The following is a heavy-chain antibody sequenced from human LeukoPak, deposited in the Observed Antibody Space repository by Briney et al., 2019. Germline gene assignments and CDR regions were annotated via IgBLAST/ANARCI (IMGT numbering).Heavy chain of an antibody. J-gene: IGHJ5*02. CDR3: ANSPGSSWRYNWFDL. D-gene: IGHD6-13*01. CDR2: ISGSDGST. CDR1: GFTFSSYA. Sequence: GGSLRLSCAASGFTFSSYAMSWVRQAPGKGLEWVSAISGSDGSTYYADSVKGRFTISRDNSKNTLYLQMNSLRAEDTAVYYCANSPGSSWRYNWFDLWGQGTLVTVSS. V-gene: IGHV3-23*01.